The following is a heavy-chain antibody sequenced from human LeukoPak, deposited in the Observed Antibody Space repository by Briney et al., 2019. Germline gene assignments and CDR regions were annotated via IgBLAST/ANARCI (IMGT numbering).Heavy chain of an antibody. V-gene: IGHV1-8*01. CDR2: MNPNSGNT. CDR1: GYTVTSYD. D-gene: IGHD3-9*01. J-gene: IGHJ4*02. Sequence: ASVKVSCKASGYTVTSYDINWVRQATGQGLEWMGWMNPNSGNTGYAQKFQGRVTMTRNTSISTAYMELSSLRSEDTAVYYCARGVDILTGYSYYFDYWGQGTLVTVSS. CDR3: ARGVDILTGYSYYFDY.